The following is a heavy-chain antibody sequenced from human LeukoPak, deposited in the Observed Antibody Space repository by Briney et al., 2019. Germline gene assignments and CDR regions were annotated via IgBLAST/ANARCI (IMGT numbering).Heavy chain of an antibody. CDR1: GYTFTSYG. CDR3: ARGGLLSDGLDV. CDR2: ISAYNGNT. V-gene: IGHV1-18*01. J-gene: IGHJ6*02. Sequence: ASVKVSCKASGYTFTSYGFTWVRQAPGQGHEWMGWISAYNGNTNYAKKFQGRVTMTTDTATSTVSMDLRSLRSGDTAVYYCARGGLLSDGLDVWGLGTSVTVSS.